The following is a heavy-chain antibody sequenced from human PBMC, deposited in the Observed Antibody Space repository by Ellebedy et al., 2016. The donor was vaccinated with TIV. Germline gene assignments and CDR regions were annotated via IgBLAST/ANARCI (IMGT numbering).Heavy chain of an antibody. D-gene: IGHD6-13*01. J-gene: IGHJ4*02. Sequence: GESLKISCAASGFTFSSYAMSWVRQAPGKGLEWVSAISGSGGSTYYADSVKGRFTISRDNSKNTLYLQMNSLRAEDTAVYYCARDRGGSSWYGWAFDYWGQGTLVTVSS. CDR2: ISGSGGST. V-gene: IGHV3-23*01. CDR3: ARDRGGSSWYGWAFDY. CDR1: GFTFSSYA.